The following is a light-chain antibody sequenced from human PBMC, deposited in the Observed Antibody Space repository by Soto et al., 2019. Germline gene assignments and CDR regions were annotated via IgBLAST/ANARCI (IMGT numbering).Light chain of an antibody. CDR1: SSNIGSNT. Sequence: QLVLTQPPSASGTPGQRVTISCSGSSSNIGSNTVNWYQQLPGTAPKLVIYSNNQRPSGVPDRFPGSKSGTSASLAISGLQSEDEADYYCVAWDDSLNGYVVFGGGTKLTVL. J-gene: IGLJ2*01. V-gene: IGLV1-44*01. CDR3: VAWDDSLNGYVV. CDR2: SNN.